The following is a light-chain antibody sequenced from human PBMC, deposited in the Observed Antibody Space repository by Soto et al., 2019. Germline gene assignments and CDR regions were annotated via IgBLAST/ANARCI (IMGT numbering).Light chain of an antibody. V-gene: IGKV3-20*01. CDR2: GAS. J-gene: IGKJ4*01. CDR3: QQYSASVLT. CDR1: HIISSNY. Sequence: EVVLTQSPGTLSLSPGERATLSCRASHIISSNYLAWYQQKSGQPPRLLIFGASFTATGVPDRFSGGGSGTDFTLTISGLEPEDFAIYFCQQYSASVLTFGGGTRVYI.